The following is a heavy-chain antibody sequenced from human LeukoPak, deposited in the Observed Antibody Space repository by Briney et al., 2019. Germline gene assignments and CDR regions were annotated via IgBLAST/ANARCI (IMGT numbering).Heavy chain of an antibody. V-gene: IGHV1-8*03. CDR1: GYTFTSYD. CDR2: MNPNSGNT. Sequence: GASVKVSCKASGYTFTSYDINWVRQATGQGLEWMGWMNPNSGNTGYAQTFQGRVTITWNTSITTVYMELSSLRSDDTAVYYCPREGFDVWGQGTMVTVSP. J-gene: IGHJ3*01. CDR3: PREGFDV.